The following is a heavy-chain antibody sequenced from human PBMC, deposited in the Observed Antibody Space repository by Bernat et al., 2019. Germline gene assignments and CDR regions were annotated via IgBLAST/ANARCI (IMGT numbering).Heavy chain of an antibody. J-gene: IGHJ6*02. V-gene: IGHV3-48*01. Sequence: EVQLVESGGGLVQPGGSLRLSCAASGFTFSSYSMNWVRQAPGKGLEWVSYISSSSSTIYYADSVKGRFTISRDNAKNSLYLQMNSLRAEDTAVYYCAIQTPHDDFWSGPSSGMDVWGQGTTVTVSS. CDR1: GFTFSSYS. CDR3: AIQTPHDDFWSGPSSGMDV. D-gene: IGHD3-3*01. CDR2: ISSSSSTI.